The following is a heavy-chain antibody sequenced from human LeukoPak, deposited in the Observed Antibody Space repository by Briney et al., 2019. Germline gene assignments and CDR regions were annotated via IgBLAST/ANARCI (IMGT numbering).Heavy chain of an antibody. CDR3: ARDRWELRGEFVY. CDR1: GFTFSSYA. CDR2: ISGSGDST. D-gene: IGHD1-26*01. Sequence: GGSLRLSCAASGFTFSSYAMTWVRQAPGKGLEWVSDISGSGDSTYYADSVKGRFTISRENSKNMLYLQMNSLRAEDTAVYYCARDRWELRGEFVYWGQGTLVTVSS. J-gene: IGHJ4*02. V-gene: IGHV3-23*01.